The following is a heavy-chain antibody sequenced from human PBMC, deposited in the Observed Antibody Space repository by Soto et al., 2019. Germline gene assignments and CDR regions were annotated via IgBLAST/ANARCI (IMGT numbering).Heavy chain of an antibody. CDR2: INTNTGNP. CDR1: GYTFTSYA. Sequence: ASVKVSCKASGYTFTSYAMNWVRQAPGQGLEWMGWINTNTGNPTYAQGFTGRFVFSLDTSVSTAYLQICSLKAEDTAVYYCARYYYDSSDNYYYYGMDVWGQGTTVTVSS. CDR3: ARYYYDSSDNYYYYGMDV. V-gene: IGHV7-4-1*01. J-gene: IGHJ6*02. D-gene: IGHD3-22*01.